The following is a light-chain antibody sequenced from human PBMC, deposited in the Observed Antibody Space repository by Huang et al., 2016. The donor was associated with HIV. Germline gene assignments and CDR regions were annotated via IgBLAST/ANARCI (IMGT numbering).Light chain of an antibody. CDR1: HSLLHSDGNTY. J-gene: IGKJ1*01. V-gene: IGKV2-30*02. Sequence: DVVLTQSPLSMPVTLDQPASISCKSSHSLLHSDGNTYLNWFLQRPGQSPRRLIYKVSNRDFGVPAEFSGSGSGADFTLTISRVEADDIGVYYCMQGTHWPQTFGQGTKVEVK. CDR3: MQGTHWPQT. CDR2: KVS.